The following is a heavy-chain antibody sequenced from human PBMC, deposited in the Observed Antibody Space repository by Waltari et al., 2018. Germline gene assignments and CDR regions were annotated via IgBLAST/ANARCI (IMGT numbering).Heavy chain of an antibody. CDR2: FEPEDGET. Sequence: QVQLVQSGAEVKKPGASVKVSCKVSGYTLTELSMHWVRQAPGKGLEWMGGFEPEDGETIYAQKFQGRVTVTEDTSTDTAYMELSSLRSEDTAVYYCATGPGLRYFDWLLYYWGQGTLVTVSS. D-gene: IGHD3-9*01. V-gene: IGHV1-24*01. J-gene: IGHJ4*02. CDR3: ATGPGLRYFDWLLYY. CDR1: GYTLTELS.